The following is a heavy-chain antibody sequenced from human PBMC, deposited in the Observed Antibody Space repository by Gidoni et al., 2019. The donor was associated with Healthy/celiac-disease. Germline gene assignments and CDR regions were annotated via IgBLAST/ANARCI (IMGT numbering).Heavy chain of an antibody. CDR1: GGTFSSYT. V-gene: IGHV1-69*02. J-gene: IGHJ4*01. CDR3: AGQRAYYDILAGGHFDY. Sequence: VLLVQSWAAVQKPGSSVMFPCKASGGTFSSYTISWVRQAPGQGLEWLGRIIPILGRANNAKKFQGRVTITADKSTSTAYMELSSLRSEDTAVYYCAGQRAYYDILAGGHFDYWGQGTLVTVSS. D-gene: IGHD3-9*01. CDR2: IIPILGRA.